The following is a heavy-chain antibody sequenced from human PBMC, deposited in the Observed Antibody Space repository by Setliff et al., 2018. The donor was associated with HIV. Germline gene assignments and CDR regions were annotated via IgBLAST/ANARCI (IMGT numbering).Heavy chain of an antibody. CDR2: ISAYNGNT. CDR1: GYTFTSYG. V-gene: IGHV1-18*01. Sequence: GASVKVSCKASGYTFTSYGISWVRQAPGQGLEWMGWISAYNGNTNYAQKLQGRATMTTDTSTSTAYMELRSLRSDDTAVYYCARDVITDDCYSRQSYFDYWGQGTLVTVSS. CDR3: ARDVITDDCYSRQSYFDY. D-gene: IGHD2-21*02. J-gene: IGHJ4*02.